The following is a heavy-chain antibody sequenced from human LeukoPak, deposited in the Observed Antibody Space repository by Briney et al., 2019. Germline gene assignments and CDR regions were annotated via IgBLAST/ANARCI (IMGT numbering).Heavy chain of an antibody. CDR2: IHTSGST. CDR1: GGSISSYF. V-gene: IGHV4-4*07. Sequence: SETLSLTCTVSGGSISSYFWSWIRQPAGKGLEWIGRIHTSGSTNYNSSLKTRVAMSLDTSKNQSSLNLTSVTAADTAVYYCARETRESRYFDLWGRGTPVTVSS. D-gene: IGHD4-23*01. CDR3: ARETRESRYFDL. J-gene: IGHJ2*01.